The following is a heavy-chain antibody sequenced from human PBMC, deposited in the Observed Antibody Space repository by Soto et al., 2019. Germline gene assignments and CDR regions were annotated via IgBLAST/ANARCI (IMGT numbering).Heavy chain of an antibody. J-gene: IGHJ4*02. V-gene: IGHV4-30-4*01. D-gene: IGHD3-3*01. CDR3: ARAGGHDFSGAVDY. CDR2: SYYSGSP. Sequence: QVQLQESGPGLVKPSQTLSLTCTVSGGSISSGDYYWSWIRQPPGKGLEWIGYSYYSGSPYYYPTLKSRSTISVDTSKNQFSLKLSSVTAADTAVYYCARAGGHDFSGAVDYWGQETLVTVSS. CDR1: GGSISSGDYY.